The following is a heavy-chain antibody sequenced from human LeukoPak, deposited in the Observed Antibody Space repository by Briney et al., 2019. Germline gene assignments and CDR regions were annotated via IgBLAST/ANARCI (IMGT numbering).Heavy chain of an antibody. CDR1: GFTVSSNY. CDR3: ARDGRGSLKYYFDY. V-gene: IGHV3-66*01. Sequence: GGSLRLSCAASGFTVSSNYMSWVRQPPGKGLEWVSVIYSGGSTYYADSVKGRFTISRDNSKNTLYLQMNSLRAEDTAVYYCARDGRGSLKYYFDYWGQGTLVTVSS. J-gene: IGHJ4*02. D-gene: IGHD1-26*01. CDR2: IYSGGST.